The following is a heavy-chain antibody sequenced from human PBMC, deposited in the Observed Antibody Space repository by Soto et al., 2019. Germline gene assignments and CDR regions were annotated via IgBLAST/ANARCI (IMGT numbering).Heavy chain of an antibody. V-gene: IGHV3-66*01. CDR2: IYSDGRT. J-gene: IGHJ5*01. CDR1: GFSVSSSS. Sequence: EVHVVESGGTLVQPGGSLRLSCAASGFSVSSSSMSWVRQAPTKGLEWLSVIYSDGRTYYADSVKDRFTVSRDSSENTLYLQINNLRLEDTAVYYCAWDPFQWFGSWGQGTLVTVSS. CDR3: AWDPFQWFGS.